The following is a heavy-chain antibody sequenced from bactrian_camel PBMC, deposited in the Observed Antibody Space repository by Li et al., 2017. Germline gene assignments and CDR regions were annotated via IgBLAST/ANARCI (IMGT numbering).Heavy chain of an antibody. J-gene: IGHJ4*01. CDR2: IDSDDAGSA. V-gene: IGHV3S26*01. CDR3: AAGKTTRLAGIGPWVDYNY. D-gene: IGHD6*01. Sequence: HVQLVESGGGSVEAGGSLRLSCAASGDLGRYCMGWFRRAPGKGREGVAAIDSDDAGSAWYADSVKGRFTVSEDNAKNELYLQMNSMKPEDTAMYYCAAGKTTRLAGIGPWVDYNYWGQGTQVTVS. CDR1: GDLGRYC.